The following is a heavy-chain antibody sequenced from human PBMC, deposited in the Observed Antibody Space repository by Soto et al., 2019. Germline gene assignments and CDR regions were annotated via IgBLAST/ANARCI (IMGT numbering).Heavy chain of an antibody. V-gene: IGHV3-23*01. CDR2: ITGSGYTT. CDR1: GFTFSTYA. CDR3: AKNLYLDL. J-gene: IGHJ2*01. Sequence: EVQVLESGGGLVQPGGSLRLSCAASGFTFSTYAMAWVRQAPGKGLEWVSGITGSGYTTYYADSVKGRYTISRDNSKNTLYLQINSLRAEDTAVYYCAKNLYLDLWGRGTLVTVSS.